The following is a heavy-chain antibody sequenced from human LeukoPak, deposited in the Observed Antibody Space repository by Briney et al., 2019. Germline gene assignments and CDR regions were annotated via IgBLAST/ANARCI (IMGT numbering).Heavy chain of an antibody. CDR3: ARAGSDSSGYFFDY. CDR1: GFTFSSYS. D-gene: IGHD3-22*01. CDR2: ISSSSSYI. Sequence: GGSLRLSCAASGFTFSSYSMNWVRQAPGKGLEWVSSISSSSSYIYYADSVKGRSTISRDNAKNSLYLQMNSLRAEDTAVYYCARAGSDSSGYFFDYWGQGTLVTVSS. V-gene: IGHV3-21*01. J-gene: IGHJ4*02.